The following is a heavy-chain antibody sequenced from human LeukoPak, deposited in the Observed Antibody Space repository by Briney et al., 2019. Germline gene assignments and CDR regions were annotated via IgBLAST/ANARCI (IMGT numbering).Heavy chain of an antibody. CDR1: GFTFSSYA. J-gene: IGHJ6*03. CDR2: ISGSGGST. V-gene: IGHV3-23*01. CDR3: AKEGNWESSSWYHYYYMDV. D-gene: IGHD6-13*01. Sequence: GGSLRLSCAASGFTFSSYAMSWVRQAPGKGLEWVSAISGSGGSTYYADSVKGRFTISRDNSKNTLYLQMNSLRAEDTAVYYCAKEGNWESSSWYHYYYMDVWGKGTTVTVSS.